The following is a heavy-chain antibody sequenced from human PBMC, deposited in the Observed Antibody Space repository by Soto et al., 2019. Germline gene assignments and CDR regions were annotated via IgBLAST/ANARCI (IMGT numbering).Heavy chain of an antibody. V-gene: IGHV4-39*01. J-gene: IGHJ4*02. CDR3: ASTRYCTNGVCYKSPYYFDY. Sequence: NPSETLSLTCTVSGGSISSSSYYWGWIRQPPGKGLEWIGSIYYGGSTYYNPSLKSRVTISVDTSKNQFSLKLSSVTAADTAVYYCASTRYCTNGVCYKSPYYFDYWGQGTLVTVSS. D-gene: IGHD2-8*01. CDR1: GGSISSSSYY. CDR2: IYYGGST.